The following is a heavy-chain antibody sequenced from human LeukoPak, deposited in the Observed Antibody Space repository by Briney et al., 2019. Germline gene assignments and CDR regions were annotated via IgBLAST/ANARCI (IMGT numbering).Heavy chain of an antibody. V-gene: IGHV4-61*02. Sequence: SETLSLTCTVSGGSISSGSYYWSWIRQPAGKGLEWIGRIYTSGSTNYNPSLKSRVTISVDTSKNQFSLKLSSVTAADTAVYYCARHCKRFLEWFNWFDPWGQGTLVTVSS. J-gene: IGHJ5*02. CDR1: GGSISSGSYY. D-gene: IGHD3-3*01. CDR2: IYTSGST. CDR3: ARHCKRFLEWFNWFDP.